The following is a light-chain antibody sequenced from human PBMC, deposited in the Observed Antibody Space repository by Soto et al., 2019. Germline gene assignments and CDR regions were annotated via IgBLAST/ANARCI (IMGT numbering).Light chain of an antibody. V-gene: IGLV1-51*01. CDR2: DDD. CDR3: GSWDSSMSAYV. CDR1: SSNIGGNS. J-gene: IGLJ1*01. Sequence: QSVLTHPPSVSPAPGQRFTISFSGSSSNIGGNSVSWYQQLPGTAPKLIIYDDDKRPSGIPDRFSGSKSGTSATLGITGFKTGDEADYYCGSWDSSMSAYVFGTGTKVTVL.